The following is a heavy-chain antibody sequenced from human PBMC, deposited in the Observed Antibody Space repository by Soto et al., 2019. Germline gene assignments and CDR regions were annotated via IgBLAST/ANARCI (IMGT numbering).Heavy chain of an antibody. CDR2: IVPILSIA. V-gene: IGHV1-69*02. Sequence: QVQLVQSGAEVKKPGSSVKVSCKASGGTFSSYTISWVRQAPGQGHEWMGRIVPILSIANYAQKLQGRVTITADKSTSTANMELRSLRSEDTAVYYCANGRWEASRDGSRGGFDPWGTGALSSISS. CDR3: ANGRWEASRDGSRGGFDP. J-gene: IGHJ5*02. CDR1: GGTFSSYT. D-gene: IGHD1-26*01.